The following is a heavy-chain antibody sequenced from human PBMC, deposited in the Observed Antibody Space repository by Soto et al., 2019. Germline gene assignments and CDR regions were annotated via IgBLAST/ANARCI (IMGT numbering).Heavy chain of an antibody. CDR1: GFTFSNYA. D-gene: IGHD2-2*02. CDR2: ISGRGDRT. V-gene: IGHV3-23*01. CDR3: ARGPYTDSSEWFDP. Sequence: RPGGSLRLSCAASGFTFSNYAMAWVRQAPGKGLEWVSSISGRGDRTYYADSVKGRFTISRDNSKNTLSLQMNRLRAEDTALYYCARGPYTDSSEWFDPWGQGTLVTGLL. J-gene: IGHJ5*02.